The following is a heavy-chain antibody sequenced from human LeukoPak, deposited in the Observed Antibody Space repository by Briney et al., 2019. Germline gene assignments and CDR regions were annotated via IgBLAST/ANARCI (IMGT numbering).Heavy chain of an antibody. D-gene: IGHD3-3*01. V-gene: IGHV4-61*02. J-gene: IGHJ5*02. Sequence: SETLSLTCTVSGGSISSGSYYWRWIRQPAGKGLEWIGRIYTSGSTNYNPSPKSRVTISVDTSKNQFSLKLSSVTAADTAVYYCARGQLRFLEWLSFNWFDPWGQGTLVTVSS. CDR2: IYTSGST. CDR1: GGSISSGSYY. CDR3: ARGQLRFLEWLSFNWFDP.